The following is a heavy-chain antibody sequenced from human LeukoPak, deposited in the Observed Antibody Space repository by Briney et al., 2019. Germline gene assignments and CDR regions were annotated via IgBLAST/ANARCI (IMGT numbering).Heavy chain of an antibody. CDR2: ITGNGAGI. J-gene: IGHJ4*02. CDR1: GFTFSSYE. CDR3: ANDLGWIQLNLG. D-gene: IGHD5-18*01. Sequence: SGGSLRLSCAASGFTFSSYEMNWVRQAPGKGLEWVSGITGNGAGIYYADSVRGRFTISRDNSKNTVYLQMNSLRADDTAVYYCANDLGWIQLNLGRGQGTLVTVSS. V-gene: IGHV3-23*01.